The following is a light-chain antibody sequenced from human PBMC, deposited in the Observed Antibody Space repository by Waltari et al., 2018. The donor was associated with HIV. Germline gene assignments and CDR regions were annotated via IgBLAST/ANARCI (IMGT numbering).Light chain of an antibody. Sequence: QSALTQPRSVSGSPGQSVTISCTGPSSDVGGYNYVSWYQQHPGKAPKLMIYDVSKRPSGVPDRFSGSKSGNTASLTISGLQAEDEADYYCCSYAGSYTFAFGGGTKLTVL. V-gene: IGLV2-11*01. CDR2: DVS. CDR3: CSYAGSYTFA. J-gene: IGLJ3*02. CDR1: SSDVGGYNY.